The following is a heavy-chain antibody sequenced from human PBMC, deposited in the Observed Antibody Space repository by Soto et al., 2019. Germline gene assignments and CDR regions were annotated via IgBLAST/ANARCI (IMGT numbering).Heavy chain of an antibody. CDR3: ARVGGPYDFWSGVFDY. J-gene: IGHJ4*02. V-gene: IGHV1-69*13. CDR1: GGTFSSYA. CDR2: IIPIFGTA. D-gene: IGHD3-3*01. Sequence: SVKVSCKASGGTFSSYAISWVRQAPGQGLEWMGGIIPIFGTANYAQKFQGRVTITADESTSTAYMELSSLRSEDTAVYYCARVGGPYDFWSGVFDYWGQGNLVTVSS.